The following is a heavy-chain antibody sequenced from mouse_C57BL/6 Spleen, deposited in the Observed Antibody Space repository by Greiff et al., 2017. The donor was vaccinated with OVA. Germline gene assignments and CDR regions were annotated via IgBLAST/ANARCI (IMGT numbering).Heavy chain of an antibody. CDR1: GYTFTSYW. J-gene: IGHJ2*01. Sequence: VQGVESGAELVKPGASVKMSCKASGYTFTSYWITWVKQRPGQGLEWIGDIYPGSGSTNYNEKFKSKATLTVDTSSSTAYMQLSSLTSEDSAVYYCARDYYGSSFDYWGQGTTLTVSS. CDR2: IYPGSGST. CDR3: ARDYYGSSFDY. D-gene: IGHD1-1*01. V-gene: IGHV1-55*01.